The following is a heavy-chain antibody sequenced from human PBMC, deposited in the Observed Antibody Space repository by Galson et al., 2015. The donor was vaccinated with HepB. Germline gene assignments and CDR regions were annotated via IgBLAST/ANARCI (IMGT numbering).Heavy chain of an antibody. V-gene: IGHV7-4-1*02. CDR3: ARGRSPASHY. Sequence: SVKVSCKASGYTFSTYSITWVRQAPGQGLEWMGWINTNTGNPTYAQNFTGRFVFSFDTSISTAYLQISSLKAEDTALYYCARGRSPASHYWGQGTLVTVSS. D-gene: IGHD3-3*01. CDR1: GYTFSTYS. CDR2: INTNTGNP. J-gene: IGHJ4*02.